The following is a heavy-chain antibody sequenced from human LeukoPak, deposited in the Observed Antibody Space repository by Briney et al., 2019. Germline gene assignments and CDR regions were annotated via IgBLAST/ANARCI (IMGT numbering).Heavy chain of an antibody. CDR1: GFTFRDYN. D-gene: IGHD3-3*01. V-gene: IGHV3-49*03. J-gene: IGHJ4*02. CDR3: AKDHYWSIDY. CDR2: IRSKADGGTT. Sequence: GRSLRISCTASGFTFRDYNINWFRQAPGRGLEWVGFIRSKADGGTTEYAASVKGRFTISRDIAKNTLYLQMNSLRAEDTGVYYCAKDHYWSIDYWGRGTLVTVSS.